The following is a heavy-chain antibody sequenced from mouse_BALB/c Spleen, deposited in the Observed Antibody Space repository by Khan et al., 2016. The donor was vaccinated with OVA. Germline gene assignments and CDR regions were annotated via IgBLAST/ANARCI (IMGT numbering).Heavy chain of an antibody. CDR2: IDPSDSET. CDR3: ARDYALAY. D-gene: IGHD1-1*01. CDR1: GYTFTSYW. V-gene: IGHV1-69*02. J-gene: IGHJ3*01. Sequence: QVQLQQPGAELVKPGAPVKLSCKASGYTFTSYWMNWVKQRPGRGLEWIGRIDPSDSETHYNQQFKDKATLTVDQSSSTAYIQLSSLTPEDSAGYYCARDYALAYWGQGTLVTVSA.